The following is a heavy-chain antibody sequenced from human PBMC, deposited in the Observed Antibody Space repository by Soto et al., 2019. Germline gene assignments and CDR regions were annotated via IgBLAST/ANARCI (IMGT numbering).Heavy chain of an antibody. J-gene: IGHJ4*02. CDR2: INAGNGNT. CDR1: GYTFTSYA. D-gene: IGHD6-19*01. V-gene: IGHV1-3*01. Sequence: ASVKVSCKASGYTFTSYAMHWVRQAPGQRLEWMGWINAGNGNTKYSQKFQGRVTITRDTSASAAYMELSSLRSEDTAVYYCARRTGSSGGFDYWGQGTLVTSPQ. CDR3: ARRTGSSGGFDY.